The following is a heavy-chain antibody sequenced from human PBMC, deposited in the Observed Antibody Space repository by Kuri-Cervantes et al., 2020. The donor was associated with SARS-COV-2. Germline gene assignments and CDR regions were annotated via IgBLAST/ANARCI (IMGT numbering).Heavy chain of an antibody. J-gene: IGHJ2*01. Sequence: LRLSCAISGDSVSSNSAAWNWIRQSPSRGLEWLGRTYYRSKWYNDYAVSVKSRITINPDTSKNQFSLLLNSVTPEDTAVYYCARDPETSWYFDLWGRGTLVTVSS. CDR2: TYYRSKWYN. D-gene: IGHD1-7*01. CDR1: GDSVSSNSAA. V-gene: IGHV6-1*01. CDR3: ARDPETSWYFDL.